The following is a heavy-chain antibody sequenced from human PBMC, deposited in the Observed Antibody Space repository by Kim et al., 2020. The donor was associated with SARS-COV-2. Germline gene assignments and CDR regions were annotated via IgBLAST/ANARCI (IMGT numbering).Heavy chain of an antibody. V-gene: IGHV3-21*04. D-gene: IGHD3-22*01. CDR2: ISSSSSYI. J-gene: IGHJ5*02. CDR3: AREDADYYDSSGYGSRFDP. CDR1: GFTFSSYS. Sequence: GGSLRLSCAASGFTFSSYSMNWVRQAPGKGLEWVSSISSSSSYIYYADSVKGRFTISRDNAKNSLYLQMNSLRAEDTAVYYCAREDADYYDSSGYGSRFDPWGQGTLVTVSS.